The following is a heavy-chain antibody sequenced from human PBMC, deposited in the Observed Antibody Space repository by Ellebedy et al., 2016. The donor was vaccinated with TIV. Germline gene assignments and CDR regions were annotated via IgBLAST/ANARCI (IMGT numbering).Heavy chain of an antibody. V-gene: IGHV1-46*01. D-gene: IGHD5-18*01. CDR3: ARNGDNFGLFDY. CDR2: INPDGGAT. Sequence: AASVKVSCKSSGNTFTTQLLHWVRQAPGQGLEWLGIINPDGGATNYAQKFRGRVTMTSDTSTDTVYMELSSLRSDDTAVYYCARNGDNFGLFDYWGQGSLVTVSA. J-gene: IGHJ4*02. CDR1: GNTFTTQL.